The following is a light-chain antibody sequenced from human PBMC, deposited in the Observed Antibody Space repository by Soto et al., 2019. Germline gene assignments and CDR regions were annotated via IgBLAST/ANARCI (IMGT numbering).Light chain of an antibody. CDR1: TSDVGGYDY. V-gene: IGLV2-11*01. Sequence: QSALTQPRSVSGSPGQSVTISCTGTTSDVGGYDYVSWYQHRPGKAPQLLIYDVTQRPSGVPDRFSGSKSGNTASLTISGLQAEDEGDYHCCSYTGRYTHVVFGGGTKLTVL. J-gene: IGLJ2*01. CDR2: DVT. CDR3: CSYTGRYTHVV.